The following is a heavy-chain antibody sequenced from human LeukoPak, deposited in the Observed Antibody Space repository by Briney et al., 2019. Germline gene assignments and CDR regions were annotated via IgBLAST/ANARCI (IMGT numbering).Heavy chain of an antibody. CDR1: GFTFTSSA. J-gene: IGHJ6*02. V-gene: IGHV1-58*01. CDR2: IVVGSGNT. CDR3: AAGSLLDYYYYGMDV. Sequence: VASVKVSCKASGFTFTSSAVQWVRQARGQRLEWIGWIVVGSGNTNYAQKFQERVTITRDMSTSTAYMELSSLRSEDTAVYYCAAGSLLDYYYYGMDVWGQGTTVTVS.